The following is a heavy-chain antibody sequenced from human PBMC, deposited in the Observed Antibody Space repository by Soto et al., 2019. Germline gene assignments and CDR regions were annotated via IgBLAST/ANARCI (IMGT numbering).Heavy chain of an antibody. V-gene: IGHV3-53*01. CDR2: IYSGGST. CDR3: ERSGYSYGPFDY. D-gene: IGHD5-18*01. Sequence: GGSLRLSCAASGFTVSSNYMSWVRQAPGKGLEWVSVIYSGGSTYYADSVKGRFTISRDNSKNTLYLQMNSLRAEDTAVYYCERSGYSYGPFDYWGQGTLVTVSS. J-gene: IGHJ4*02. CDR1: GFTVSSNY.